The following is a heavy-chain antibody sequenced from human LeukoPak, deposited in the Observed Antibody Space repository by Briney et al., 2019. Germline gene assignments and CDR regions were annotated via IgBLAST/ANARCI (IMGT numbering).Heavy chain of an antibody. CDR3: SRSGGGSWPDY. D-gene: IGHD6-13*01. J-gene: IGHJ4*02. Sequence: SQTLSLTCVISGDSVSSNSAAWNWIRQSPSGGLEWLGRTYYRSKWYNDYAVSVKSRITINADTSKNQFSLQLNSVTPEDTAVYYCSRSGGGSWPDYWGQGTLVTVSS. V-gene: IGHV6-1*01. CDR2: TYYRSKWYN. CDR1: GDSVSSNSAA.